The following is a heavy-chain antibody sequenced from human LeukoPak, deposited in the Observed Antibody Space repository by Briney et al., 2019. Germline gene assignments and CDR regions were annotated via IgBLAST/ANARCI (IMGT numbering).Heavy chain of an antibody. V-gene: IGHV3-7*03. CDR1: GFTFTNYW. Sequence: GGSLRLSCAASGFTFTNYWMNWLRQAPGKGLEWVANIKQDGGAKNYVDSVKGRFTISRDNAKNSLYLQMNSLRVDDTAVYSCVAAGYYGMDVWGQGTTVTVSS. CDR2: IKQDGGAK. J-gene: IGHJ6*02. CDR3: VAAGYYGMDV. D-gene: IGHD6-25*01.